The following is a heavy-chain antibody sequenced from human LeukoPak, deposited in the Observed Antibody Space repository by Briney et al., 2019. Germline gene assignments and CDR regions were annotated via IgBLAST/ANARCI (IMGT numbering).Heavy chain of an antibody. Sequence: PGGSLRLSCAAPGFSFDDYAMHWVRQAPGKGLEWITYISSSSSYTKYVDSVMGRFTISRDNAKKTLYLQMNNLRVEDTAIYYCARDWGSGGWGQGTLVTVSS. CDR3: ARDWGSGG. CDR1: GFSFDDYA. D-gene: IGHD6-25*01. J-gene: IGHJ1*01. CDR2: ISSSSSYT. V-gene: IGHV3-11*05.